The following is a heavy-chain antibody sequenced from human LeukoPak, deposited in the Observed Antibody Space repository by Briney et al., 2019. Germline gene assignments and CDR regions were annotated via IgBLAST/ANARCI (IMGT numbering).Heavy chain of an antibody. CDR3: ARVRRGWTMGHDAFDI. CDR2: IYTSGST. V-gene: IGHV4-61*02. D-gene: IGHD1-26*01. J-gene: IGHJ3*02. Sequence: SETLSLTCAVSADSISNWGYYWSWLRQPAGKGLEWIGRIYTSGSTNYNPSLKSRVTMSVDTSKNQFSLKLSSVTAADTAVYYCARVRRGWTMGHDAFDIWGQGTMVTVSS. CDR1: ADSISNWGYY.